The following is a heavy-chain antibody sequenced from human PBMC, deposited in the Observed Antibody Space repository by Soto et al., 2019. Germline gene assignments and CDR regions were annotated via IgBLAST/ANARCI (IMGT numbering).Heavy chain of an antibody. D-gene: IGHD1-26*01. V-gene: IGHV1-18*04. CDR3: ARIVGATWGGYYFDY. CDR2: ISAYNGNT. CDR1: GYTFTSYG. J-gene: IGHJ4*02. Sequence: AASVKVSCKASGYTFTSYGISWVRQAPGQGLEWMGWISAYNGNTNYAQKLQGRVTMTTDTSTSTAYMELRSLRSDDTAVYYCARIVGATWGGYYFDYWGQGTLVTVSS.